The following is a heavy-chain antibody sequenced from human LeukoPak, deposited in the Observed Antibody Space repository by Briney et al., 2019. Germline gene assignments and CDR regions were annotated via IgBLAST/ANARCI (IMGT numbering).Heavy chain of an antibody. CDR3: ARDYGGSSPFDY. CDR2: IRSDGSNK. CDR1: GFTFSSYG. D-gene: IGHD4-23*01. Sequence: GGSLRLSCAASGFTFSSYGMHWVRQAPGKGLEWVAFIRSDGSNKYYADSVKGRFTISRGNSKNTLYLQMNSLRAEDTAVYYCARDYGGSSPFDYWGQGTLVTVSS. V-gene: IGHV3-30*02. J-gene: IGHJ4*02.